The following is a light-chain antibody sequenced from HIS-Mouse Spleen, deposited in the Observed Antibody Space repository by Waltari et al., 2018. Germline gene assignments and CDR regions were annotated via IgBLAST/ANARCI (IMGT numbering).Light chain of an antibody. V-gene: IGKV1-5*03. CDR2: KAS. J-gene: IGKJ2*01. Sequence: DIQMTQSPSTLSASVGDRVTITCRANQSISSWLAWYQQKPGKAPKLLIYKASSLESGVPSRCGGSGSGTEFTLTSSSLQPDDVATYYCQQYNSYSTFGQGTKLEIK. CDR3: QQYNSYST. CDR1: QSISSW.